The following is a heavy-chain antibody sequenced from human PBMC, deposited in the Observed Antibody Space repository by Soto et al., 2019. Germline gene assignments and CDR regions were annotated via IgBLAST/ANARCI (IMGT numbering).Heavy chain of an antibody. CDR2: ISYDGSSE. J-gene: IGHJ4*02. V-gene: IGHV3-30*18. D-gene: IGHD6-19*01. Sequence: GGSLRLSCAASGFAFGSYGMHWVRQAPGKGLEWVALISYDGSSEYYADSVKGRFTISRDNSKNTLWLQMNSLRADDTGVYYCVEDGNVYTSGWYAPSLDYWGQGXLVTVSS. CDR3: VEDGNVYTSGWYAPSLDY. CDR1: GFAFGSYG.